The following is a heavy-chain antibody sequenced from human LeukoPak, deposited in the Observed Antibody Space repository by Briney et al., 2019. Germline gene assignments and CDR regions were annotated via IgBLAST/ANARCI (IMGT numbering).Heavy chain of an antibody. CDR2: ISSNGGST. V-gene: IGHV3-64*01. CDR3: AREDKISHDSSGYSAEYFQH. CDR1: GFTFSSYA. J-gene: IGHJ1*01. D-gene: IGHD3-22*01. Sequence: PGGSLRLSCAASGFTFSSYAMHWVRQAPGKGLEYVSAISSNGGSTYYANSVKGRFTISRDNSKNTLYLKMGSLRAEDTAVYYCAREDKISHDSSGYSAEYFQHWGQGTLVTVSS.